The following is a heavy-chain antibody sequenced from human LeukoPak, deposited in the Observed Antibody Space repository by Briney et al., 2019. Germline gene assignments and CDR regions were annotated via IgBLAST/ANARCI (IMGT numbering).Heavy chain of an antibody. Sequence: GGSLRLSCAASGFTFSSYSMNWVRQAPGKGLEWVSSISSSSSYIYYADSVKGRFTISRDNAKNSLYLQMNSLRAEDTAVYYCARDGITIFGVVIRRAFDIWGQGTMVTVSS. CDR3: ARDGITIFGVVIRRAFDI. V-gene: IGHV3-21*01. D-gene: IGHD3-3*01. CDR1: GFTFSSYS. CDR2: ISSSSSYI. J-gene: IGHJ3*02.